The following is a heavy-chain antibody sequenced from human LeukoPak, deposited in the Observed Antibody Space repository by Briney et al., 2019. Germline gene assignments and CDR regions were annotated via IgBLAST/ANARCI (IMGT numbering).Heavy chain of an antibody. J-gene: IGHJ6*04. V-gene: IGHV4-39*07. CDR3: AELGITMIGGV. Sequence: PSETLSLTCTVSGGSISSSNYYWGWIRQPPGKGLEWIGSIYYSGSTFYSPSLKSRVTISVDMSKNQFSLKLSSVTAEDTAVYYCAELGITMIGGVWGKGTTVTISS. D-gene: IGHD3-10*02. CDR1: GGSISSSNYY. CDR2: IYYSGST.